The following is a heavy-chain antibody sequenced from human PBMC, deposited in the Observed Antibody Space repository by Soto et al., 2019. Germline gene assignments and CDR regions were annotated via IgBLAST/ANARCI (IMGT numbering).Heavy chain of an antibody. CDR1: GFTFSSYA. D-gene: IGHD2-15*01. Sequence: GGSLRLSCAASGFTFSSYAMSWVRQAPGKGLEWVSAISGSGGSTYYADSVKGRFTISRDNSKNTLYLQRNSLRAEDTAVYYCAKDAPEDIVVVVAATPFDYWGQGTLVTVSS. V-gene: IGHV3-23*01. J-gene: IGHJ4*02. CDR2: ISGSGGST. CDR3: AKDAPEDIVVVVAATPFDY.